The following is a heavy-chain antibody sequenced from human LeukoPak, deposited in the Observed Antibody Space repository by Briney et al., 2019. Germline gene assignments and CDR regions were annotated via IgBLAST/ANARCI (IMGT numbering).Heavy chain of an antibody. CDR1: GGSFSGYY. D-gene: IGHD3-16*02. Sequence: SETLSLTCAVYGGSFSGYYWSWICQPPGKGLEWIGEINHSGSTNYNPSLKSRVTISVDTSKNQFSLKLSSVTAADTAVYYCARTYDYVWGSYRYYFDYWGQGTLVTVSS. CDR2: INHSGST. J-gene: IGHJ4*02. V-gene: IGHV4-34*01. CDR3: ARTYDYVWGSYRYYFDY.